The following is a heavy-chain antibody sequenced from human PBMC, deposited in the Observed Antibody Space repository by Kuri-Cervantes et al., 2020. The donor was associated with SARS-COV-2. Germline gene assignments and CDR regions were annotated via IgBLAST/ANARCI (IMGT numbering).Heavy chain of an antibody. J-gene: IGHJ5*02. Sequence: GSLRLSCAVSGGSVSDNYWSWIRQPPGKGLEWIGEIHPSGTTNYHPSLRGRVAISPDTSENRFSLKLTSVTAADTAVYYCARAPDYNWFDTWGQGTLVTVSS. CDR3: ARAPDYNWFDT. CDR1: GGSVSDNY. D-gene: IGHD1-14*01. V-gene: IGHV4-34*01. CDR2: IHPSGTT.